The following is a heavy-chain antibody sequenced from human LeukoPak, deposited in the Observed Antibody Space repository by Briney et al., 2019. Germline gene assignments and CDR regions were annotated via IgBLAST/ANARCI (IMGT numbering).Heavy chain of an antibody. CDR2: IYYSGST. Sequence: SETPSLTCTVSSGSISNYYWSWIRRPPGKGLEWIGYIYYSGSTRYNPSLQSRVTISVATSANQFSLNLSSVTTEDTAIYYCARTSTGPSYGHGCFDFWGPGSLVTVSS. CDR1: SGSISNYY. D-gene: IGHD5-18*01. J-gene: IGHJ4*02. CDR3: ARTSTGPSYGHGCFDF. V-gene: IGHV4-59*01.